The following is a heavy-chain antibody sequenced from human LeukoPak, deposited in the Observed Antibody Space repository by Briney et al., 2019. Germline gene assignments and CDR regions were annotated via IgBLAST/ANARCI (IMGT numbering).Heavy chain of an antibody. D-gene: IGHD1-26*01. J-gene: IGHJ2*01. CDR2: IYYSGST. CDR1: GYSISSGYF. CDR3: ARGIGASKNYYWYFDL. Sequence: SETLSLTCTVSGYSISSGYFWGWIRQPPGKGLEWIGYIYYSGSTNYNPSLKSRVTISVDTSKNQFSLKLSSVTAADTAVYYCARGIGASKNYYWYFDLWGRGTLVTVPS. V-gene: IGHV4-38-2*02.